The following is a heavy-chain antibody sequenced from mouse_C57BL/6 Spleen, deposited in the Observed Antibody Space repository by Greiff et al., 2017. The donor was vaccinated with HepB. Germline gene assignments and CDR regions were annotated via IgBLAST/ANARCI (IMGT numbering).Heavy chain of an antibody. CDR1: GYAFSSYW. CDR3: ARRGDRSSSMDY. Sequence: QVQLKQSGAELVKPGASVKISCKASGYAFSSYWMNWVKQRPGKGLEWIGQIYPGDGDTNYNGKFKGKATLTADKSSSTAYMQLSSLTSEDSAVYFCARRGDRSSSMDYWGQGTSVTVSS. D-gene: IGHD1-1*01. V-gene: IGHV1-80*01. J-gene: IGHJ4*01. CDR2: IYPGDGDT.